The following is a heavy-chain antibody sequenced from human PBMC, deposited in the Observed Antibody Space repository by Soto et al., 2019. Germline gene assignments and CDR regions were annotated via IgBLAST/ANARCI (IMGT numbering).Heavy chain of an antibody. CDR1: GGTFSSYA. J-gene: IGHJ4*02. CDR3: ARGVGWFGDVYFDY. V-gene: IGHV1-69*13. Sequence: SVKVSCKASGGTFSSYAISWVRQAPGQGLEWMGGIIPIFGTANYAQKFQGRVTITADESTSTAYMELSSLRSEDTAVYYCARGVGWFGDVYFDYWGQGTLVTVSS. D-gene: IGHD3-10*01. CDR2: IIPIFGTA.